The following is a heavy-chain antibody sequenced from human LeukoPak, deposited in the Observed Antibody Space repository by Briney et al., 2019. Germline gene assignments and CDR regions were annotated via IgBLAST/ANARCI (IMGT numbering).Heavy chain of an antibody. D-gene: IGHD2-15*01. CDR1: GYTSPTYD. CDR2: MNLKSGNT. J-gene: IGHJ5*02. Sequence: GASGKVSCKASGYTSPTYDINWVRQAAGQGLEWRGWMNLKSGNTDYAKKFQGRVSMTRDTSISTAYMELSRLRSEDTAVYYRARGRVDEQCSGGSCYHLDPWGQGILVTVSS. CDR3: ARGRVDEQCSGGSCYHLDP. V-gene: IGHV1-8*01.